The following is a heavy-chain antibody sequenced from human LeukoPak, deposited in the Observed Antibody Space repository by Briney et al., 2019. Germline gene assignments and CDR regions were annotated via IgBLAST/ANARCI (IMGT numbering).Heavy chain of an antibody. Sequence: GGSLRLSCAASGFTFSSYAMHWVRQAPGKGLEWVAVISYDGSNKYYADSVKGRFTISGDNSKNTLYLQMNSLRAEDTAVYYCAKDLYVGHDCGGDCYDYYYYYGMDVWGQGTTVTVSS. D-gene: IGHD2-21*02. CDR1: GFTFSSYA. CDR3: AKDLYVGHDCGGDCYDYYYYYGMDV. CDR2: ISYDGSNK. V-gene: IGHV3-30-3*01. J-gene: IGHJ6*02.